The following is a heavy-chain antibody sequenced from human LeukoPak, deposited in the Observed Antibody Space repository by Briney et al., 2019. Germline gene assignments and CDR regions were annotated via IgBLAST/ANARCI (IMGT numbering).Heavy chain of an antibody. D-gene: IGHD2-21*01. Sequence: SETLALTCSVSGGSISSSSSYWGWIRQSPGKGLEWIGSMYYRGTTYENSSLKSRLTLSIDTSNNQFSLKLTSVTAADTAVYFCAREYSRSVVAGSRPDLWGQGLLVTVSS. CDR1: GGSISSSSSY. J-gene: IGHJ4*02. CDR2: MYYRGTT. V-gene: IGHV4-39*02. CDR3: AREYSRSVVAGSRPDL.